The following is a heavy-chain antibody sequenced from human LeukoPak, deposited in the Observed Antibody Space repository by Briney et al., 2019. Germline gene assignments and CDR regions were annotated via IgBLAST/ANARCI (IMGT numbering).Heavy chain of an antibody. V-gene: IGHV4-59*01. CDR3: ARYDYGGYYYYGMDV. CDR2: IYYSGST. D-gene: IGHD4-23*01. CDR1: GGSISSYY. Sequence: SETLSLTCTVSGGSISSYYWSWIQQPPGKGLEWIGYIYYSGSTNYNPSLKSRVTISVDTSKNQFSLKLSSVTAADTAVYYCARYDYGGYYYYGMDVWGQGTTVTVSS. J-gene: IGHJ6*02.